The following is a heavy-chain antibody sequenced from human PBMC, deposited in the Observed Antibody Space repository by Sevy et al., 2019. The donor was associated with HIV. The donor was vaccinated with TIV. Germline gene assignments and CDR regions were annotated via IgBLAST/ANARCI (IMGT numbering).Heavy chain of an antibody. Sequence: GGSLRLSCVASKFTFSDYYMSWIRQAPGKGLEWVSYISNSGSTIYYADSVKGRFTISRDNAQSSMYLQMNRLRAEDMAVYYCAREGDLRYFDFWGRGTLVTVSS. CDR2: ISNSGSTI. V-gene: IGHV3-11*01. CDR1: KFTFSDYY. D-gene: IGHD3-10*01. CDR3: AREGDLRYFDF. J-gene: IGHJ2*01.